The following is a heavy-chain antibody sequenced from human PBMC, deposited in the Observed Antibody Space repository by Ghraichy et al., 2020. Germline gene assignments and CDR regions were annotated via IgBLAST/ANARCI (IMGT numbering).Heavy chain of an antibody. J-gene: IGHJ4*02. Sequence: GGSLRLSCAASGFTFSSYAMSWVRQAPGKGLEWVAAISGSGGSTYYADSVKGRFTISRDNSKNTLYLQMNSLRAEDTAVYYCAKDSGGVVVAATQMDWGQGTLVTVSS. CDR2: ISGSGGST. CDR1: GFTFSSYA. CDR3: AKDSGGVVVAATQMD. D-gene: IGHD2-15*01. V-gene: IGHV3-23*01.